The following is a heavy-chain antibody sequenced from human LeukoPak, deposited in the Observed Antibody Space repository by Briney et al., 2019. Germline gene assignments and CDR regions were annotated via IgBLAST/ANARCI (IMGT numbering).Heavy chain of an antibody. Sequence: ASVKVSCKTSGYAFTSYDINWVRQAPGQGLEWMGWMNPNPGHTGSAEQFQGRVTMTRNTSISTAYMELSSLKSEDTATYYCARGRTDGNNGVRYSNYYYMDVWGKGTTVTVSS. CDR1: GYAFTSYD. CDR2: MNPNPGHT. D-gene: IGHD2-8*01. V-gene: IGHV1-8*01. J-gene: IGHJ6*03. CDR3: ARGRTDGNNGVRYSNYYYMDV.